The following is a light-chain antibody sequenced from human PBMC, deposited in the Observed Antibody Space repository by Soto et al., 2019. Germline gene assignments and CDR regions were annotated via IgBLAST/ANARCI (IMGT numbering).Light chain of an antibody. CDR1: QSVSSSY. J-gene: IGKJ4*01. Sequence: EIVLTQSPGTLSSSPGERATLSSRASQSVSSSYLAWYQQKPGQAPRLLIYDASSRATGIPDRFSGSGSGTDFTLTISRLEPEDFAVYYCQQYGSSPTTFGGGTKVDIK. CDR3: QQYGSSPTT. CDR2: DAS. V-gene: IGKV3-20*01.